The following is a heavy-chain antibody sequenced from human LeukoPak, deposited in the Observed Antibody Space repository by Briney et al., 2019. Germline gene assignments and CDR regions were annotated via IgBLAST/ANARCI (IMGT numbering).Heavy chain of an antibody. J-gene: IGHJ6*03. CDR3: VRDDLGGATDDYYFYYYMDV. D-gene: IGHD1-26*01. Sequence: GASVKVSCKASGYNFNKYGISWVRQAPGQGLEWIGWMSAYNHRTMYLQKLQGRVTMTIDTSTTTAFLEVESLRSDDTGVYFCVRDDLGGATDDYYFYYYMDVWGEGTAVIVS. CDR1: GYNFNKYG. V-gene: IGHV1-18*01. CDR2: MSAYNHRT.